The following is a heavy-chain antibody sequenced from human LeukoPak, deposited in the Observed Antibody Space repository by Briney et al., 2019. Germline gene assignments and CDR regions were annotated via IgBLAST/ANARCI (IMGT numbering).Heavy chain of an antibody. Sequence: KPGGSLELSWAASGFPFSDYYMSWIRRAPGKGREGVSYISSSSSYTNYADSVKGRFTISRDNAKNSLYLQMNSLRAEDTAVYYCARDRVCSGGSCYSGFDYWGQGTLVTVSS. CDR1: GFPFSDYY. D-gene: IGHD2-15*01. V-gene: IGHV3-11*06. CDR3: ARDRVCSGGSCYSGFDY. J-gene: IGHJ4*02. CDR2: ISSSSSYT.